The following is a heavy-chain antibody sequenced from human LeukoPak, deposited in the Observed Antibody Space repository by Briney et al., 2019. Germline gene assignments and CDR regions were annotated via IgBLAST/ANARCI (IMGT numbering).Heavy chain of an antibody. J-gene: IGHJ6*02. CDR3: ARADRYYYGMDV. Sequence: SETLSLTCTVSGGSISSGSYYWSWIRQPPGKGLEWIGYIYYSGYTNYNPSLKSRVTMSVDTSKNQFSLNLTSVTAADTAVYYCARADRYYYGMDVWGQGTTVTVSS. D-gene: IGHD6-19*01. CDR1: GGSISSGSYY. CDR2: IYYSGYT. V-gene: IGHV4-61*01.